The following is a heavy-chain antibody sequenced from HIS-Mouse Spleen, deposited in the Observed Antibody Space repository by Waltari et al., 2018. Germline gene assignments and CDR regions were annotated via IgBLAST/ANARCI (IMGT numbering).Heavy chain of an antibody. J-gene: IGHJ6*02. CDR2: IYYSGST. Sequence: QVQLQESGPGLVKPSQTLSLTCTVSGGSISSGGYYWSWIRQHPGKGREWIGYIYYSGSTYYNPSLKSRVTISVDTSKNQFSLKLSSVTAADTAVYYCAREKGYYGSGSYYYYYYGMDVWGQGTTVTVSS. V-gene: IGHV4-31*03. D-gene: IGHD3-10*01. CDR1: GGSISSGGYY. CDR3: AREKGYYGSGSYYYYYYGMDV.